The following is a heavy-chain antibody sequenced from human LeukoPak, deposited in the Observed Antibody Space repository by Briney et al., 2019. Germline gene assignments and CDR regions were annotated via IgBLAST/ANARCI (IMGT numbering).Heavy chain of an antibody. Sequence: GGSLRLSCAVSGFTFRNYGMNWVRQAPGKGLEWVSATGGSGESTYYADSVKGRFTISRDNSKNTLFLQTNSLTAEDTAVYYCAKGTTDYGSGYGMDVWGKGTTVIVSS. CDR2: TGGSGEST. CDR1: GFTFRNYG. CDR3: AKGTTDYGSGYGMDV. D-gene: IGHD3-10*01. J-gene: IGHJ6*04. V-gene: IGHV3-23*01.